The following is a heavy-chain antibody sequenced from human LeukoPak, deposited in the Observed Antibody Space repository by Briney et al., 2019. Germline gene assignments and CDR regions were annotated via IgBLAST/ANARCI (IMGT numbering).Heavy chain of an antibody. D-gene: IGHD4-23*01. J-gene: IGHJ4*02. CDR2: ISSSSNYI. V-gene: IGHV3-21*01. CDR1: GVIFNTYS. Sequence: GGSLRLSCAASGVIFNTYSMNWVRQAPGKGLEWVSSISSSSNYIYYADSVRGRFSISRDNAKHSLYLQMSSLRPEDTAVYYCAKDKGKNSFDYWGQGTLVTVSS. CDR3: AKDKGKNSFDY.